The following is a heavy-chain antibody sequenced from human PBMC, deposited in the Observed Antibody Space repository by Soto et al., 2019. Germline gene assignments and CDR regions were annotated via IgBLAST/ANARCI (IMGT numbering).Heavy chain of an antibody. D-gene: IGHD3-3*01. CDR1: GFTFSSYA. J-gene: IGHJ4*02. Sequence: GGSLRLSCAASGFTFSSYAMSWVRQAPGKGLEWVSAISGSGGSTYYADSVKGRFTISRDNSKNTLYLQMNSLRAEDTALYYCAKVLSDFWSGYYTYFDYWGQGTLVTVSS. CDR2: ISGSGGST. CDR3: AKVLSDFWSGYYTYFDY. V-gene: IGHV3-23*01.